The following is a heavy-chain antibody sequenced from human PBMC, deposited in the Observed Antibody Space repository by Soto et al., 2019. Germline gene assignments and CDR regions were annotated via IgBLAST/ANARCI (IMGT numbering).Heavy chain of an antibody. Sequence: SETLSLTCTVSGVSISSEDYYWTWIRQPPGKGLEWVGYIHYSGSTYYNASLKSRVTISIDTSKSQFSLRLNSVTAPDTAVYFRASGKGVDGSHYFDFWGQRPLVTVSS. V-gene: IGHV4-30-4*01. D-gene: IGHD1-26*01. CDR1: GVSISSEDYY. J-gene: IGHJ4*02. CDR2: IHYSGST. CDR3: ASGKGVDGSHYFDF.